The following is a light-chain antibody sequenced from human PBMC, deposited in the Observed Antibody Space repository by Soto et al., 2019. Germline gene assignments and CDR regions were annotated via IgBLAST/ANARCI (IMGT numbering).Light chain of an antibody. CDR2: DLS. J-gene: IGKJ4*01. V-gene: IGKV3-20*01. Sequence: EIVLTQSPGTLSLSPGEGATLSCRASQSVPKNYFGWYKQKTGQAPRLLIYDLSNRATDVTDRFSGSGSETDFTLTISGLEPEDFAVYYCQQYATSPLTFGGGTKLEIK. CDR3: QQYATSPLT. CDR1: QSVPKNY.